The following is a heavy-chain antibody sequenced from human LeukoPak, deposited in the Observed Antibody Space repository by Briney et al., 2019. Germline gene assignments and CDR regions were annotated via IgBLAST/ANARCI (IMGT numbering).Heavy chain of an antibody. D-gene: IGHD6-19*01. V-gene: IGHV3-23*01. CDR2: ISGSGDST. Sequence: GGSLRLSCAASGFTFSSYAMSWVRQAPGKGLEWVSAISGSGDSTYYADSVKGRFTISRDNSKNTLYLQMNSLRAEDTAVYYCAKDGYLYSSGWYYWGQGTLVTVSS. J-gene: IGHJ4*02. CDR3: AKDGYLYSSGWYY. CDR1: GFTFSSYA.